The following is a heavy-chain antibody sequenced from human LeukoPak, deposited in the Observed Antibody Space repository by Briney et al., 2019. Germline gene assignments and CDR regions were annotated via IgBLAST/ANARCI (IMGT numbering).Heavy chain of an antibody. Sequence: GGSLRLSCAASGFTFSSHNINWVRQAPGKGLEWVSSISNSGSYIYYADSVKGRFTISRDNARNSLYLQMDSLRDEDTAVYHCARGSITTRPTFFHFWAQGTLDTVSS. V-gene: IGHV3-21*01. J-gene: IGHJ4*02. CDR1: GFTFSSHN. CDR2: ISNSGSYI. D-gene: IGHD6-6*01. CDR3: ARGSITTRPTFFHF.